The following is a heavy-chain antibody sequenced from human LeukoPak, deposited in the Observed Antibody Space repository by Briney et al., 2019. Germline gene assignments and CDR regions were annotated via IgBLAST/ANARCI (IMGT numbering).Heavy chain of an antibody. D-gene: IGHD2-15*01. Sequence: GGSLRLSCAASGFTFSSYAMSWVRQAPGKGLEWVSAISGSGGSTYYADSVKGRFTISRDNSKNTLYLQMNSLRAEDTAVYYCAKEVSICVDRGGSCYTYFDYWGQGTLVTVSS. CDR1: GFTFSSYA. V-gene: IGHV3-23*01. J-gene: IGHJ4*02. CDR3: AKEVSICVDRGGSCYTYFDY. CDR2: ISGSGGST.